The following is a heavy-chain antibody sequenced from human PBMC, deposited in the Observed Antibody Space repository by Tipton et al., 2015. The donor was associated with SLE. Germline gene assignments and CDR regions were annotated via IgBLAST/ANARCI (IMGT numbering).Heavy chain of an antibody. V-gene: IGHV4-38-2*01. CDR2: IYHSGST. D-gene: IGHD4-17*01. J-gene: IGHJ3*02. CDR3: ATTVTTTPSYGAFDI. CDR1: GYSISSGYY. Sequence: GLVKPSETLSLTCAVSGYSISSGYYWGWIRQPPGKGLEWIGSIYHSGSTYYNPSLKSRVTISVDTSKNQFSLKLSSVTAADTAMYYCATTVTTTPSYGAFDIWGQGTMVTVSS.